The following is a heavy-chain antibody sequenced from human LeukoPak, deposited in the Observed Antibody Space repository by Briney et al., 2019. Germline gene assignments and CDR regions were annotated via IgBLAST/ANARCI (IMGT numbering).Heavy chain of an antibody. Sequence: GASVKVSCKASGYTFTGYYMHWVRQAPGQGLEWMGWINPNSGGTNYAQKFQGRVTMTRDTSISTAYMELSRLRSDDTAVYYCARWVVMVRGVSHPFYYYYYMDVWGKGTTVTVSS. CDR3: ARWVVMVRGVSHPFYYYYYMDV. CDR1: GYTFTGYY. D-gene: IGHD3-10*01. V-gene: IGHV1-2*02. J-gene: IGHJ6*03. CDR2: INPNSGGT.